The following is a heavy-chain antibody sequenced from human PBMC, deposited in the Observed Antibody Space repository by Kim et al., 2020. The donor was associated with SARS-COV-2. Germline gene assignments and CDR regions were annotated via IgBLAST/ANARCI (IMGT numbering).Heavy chain of an antibody. D-gene: IGHD1-20*01. CDR1: GGSISSYY. CDR3: ARDGWDNSSPARHGAFDI. V-gene: IGHV4-59*13. J-gene: IGHJ3*02. Sequence: SETLSLTCSVSGGSISSYYWSWIRQPPGKGLEWIGYIYYSGSTNYNPSLKSRVTISVDTSRTQLSLKLSSVTAADTAVYYCARDGWDNSSPARHGAFDIWGQGTMVTVSS. CDR2: IYYSGST.